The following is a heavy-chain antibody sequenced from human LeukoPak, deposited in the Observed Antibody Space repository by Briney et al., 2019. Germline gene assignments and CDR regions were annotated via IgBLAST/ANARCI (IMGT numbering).Heavy chain of an antibody. CDR2: ISGTGGST. V-gene: IGHV3-23*01. D-gene: IGHD2-2*02. CDR3: AKDPDCSSTSCYNFRFDP. J-gene: IGHJ5*02. Sequence: GGSLRLSCAASGFTFSSYAMSWVRQAPGKRLEWVSAISGTGGSTYYSNSVKGRFTISRDNSKNTLYLQMNSLRAEDTAVYYCAKDPDCSSTSCYNFRFDPWGQGTLVTVSS. CDR1: GFTFSSYA.